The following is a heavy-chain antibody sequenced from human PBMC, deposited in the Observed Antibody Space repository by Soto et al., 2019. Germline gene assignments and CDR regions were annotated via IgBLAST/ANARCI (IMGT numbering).Heavy chain of an antibody. CDR1: GYIFVNYG. CDR2: SSPYSGNT. Sequence: QVQLVQSGDEVRKPGSSVKVSCKASGYIFVNYGIAWVRQAPGQGLEWMGWSSPYSGNTHYASKVQGRLTMTTDTSTSTAYMDLGSLTSDDPAVYYCAMVDNYVTPTPQDVWGQGTTVTVSS. CDR3: AMVDNYVTPTPQDV. J-gene: IGHJ6*02. D-gene: IGHD3-16*01. V-gene: IGHV1-18*01.